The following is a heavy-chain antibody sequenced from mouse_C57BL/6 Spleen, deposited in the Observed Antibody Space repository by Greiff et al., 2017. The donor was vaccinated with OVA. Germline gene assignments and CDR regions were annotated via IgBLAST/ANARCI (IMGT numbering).Heavy chain of an antibody. CDR3: ARALTGTGFAY. CDR1: GFNIKDYY. V-gene: IGHV14-2*01. D-gene: IGHD4-1*01. J-gene: IGHJ3*01. CDR2: IDPEDGEN. Sequence: EVQLQQSGAELVKPGASVKLSCTASGFNIKDYYMHWVKQRTEQGLEWIGRIDPEDGENKYAPKFQGKATITADTSSNTAYLQLSSLTSEDTAVYYCARALTGTGFAYWGQGTLVTVSA.